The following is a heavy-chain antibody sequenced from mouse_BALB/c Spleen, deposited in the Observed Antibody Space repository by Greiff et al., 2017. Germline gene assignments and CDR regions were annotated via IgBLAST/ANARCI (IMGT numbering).Heavy chain of an antibody. J-gene: IGHJ2*01. Sequence: EVKLLESGPGLVKPSQSLSLTCTVTGYSITSDYAWNWIRQFPGNKLEWMGYISYSGSTSYNPSLKIRISITRDTSKNQFFLQLNSVTTEDTATYYCASYYGSFDYWGQGTTLTVSS. CDR3: ASYYGSFDY. CDR1: GYSITSDYA. D-gene: IGHD1-1*01. V-gene: IGHV3-2*02. CDR2: ISYSGST.